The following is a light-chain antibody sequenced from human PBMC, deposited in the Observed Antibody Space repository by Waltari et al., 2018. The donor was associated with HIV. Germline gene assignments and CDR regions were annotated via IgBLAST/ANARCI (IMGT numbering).Light chain of an antibody. CDR2: QDK. CDR3: QAWDTSSVL. J-gene: IGLJ2*01. Sequence: SYELTQPPSVSVSPGQTASITCSGDKLGDKYACWYQQKTGQSPVVVIYQDKKRPSGIPERFSGSNAENTATLTIRGTHAMGEADFYCQAWDTSSVLFGGGTKVTVL. V-gene: IGLV3-1*01. CDR1: KLGDKY.